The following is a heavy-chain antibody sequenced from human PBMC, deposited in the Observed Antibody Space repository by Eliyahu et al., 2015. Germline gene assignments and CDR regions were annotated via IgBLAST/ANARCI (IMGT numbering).Heavy chain of an antibody. CDR2: INPNSGGT. D-gene: IGHD6-13*01. V-gene: IGHV1-2*02. Sequence: QVQLVQSGAEVKKPGASVKVSCKASGXTXPGXXMHWVRQAPGQGVEWMGWINPNSGGTNYAQKFQGRVTMTRDTSISTAYMELSRLRSDDTAVYYCARDRSATKIAAAGRNWFDPWGQGTLVTVSS. J-gene: IGHJ5*02. CDR1: GXTXPGXX. CDR3: ARDRSATKIAAAGRNWFDP.